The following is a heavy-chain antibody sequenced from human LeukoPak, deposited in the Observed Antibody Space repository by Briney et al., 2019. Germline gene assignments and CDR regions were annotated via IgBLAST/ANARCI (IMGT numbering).Heavy chain of an antibody. D-gene: IGHD3-22*01. Sequence: PGGSLRLSCAASGFTFSSYAMSWVRQAPGKGLEWVSAISGSGGSTYYADSVKGRFTISRDNSKNTLYLQMNSLRAEDTAVYYCTLDPFTYDSSGYYHDYWGQGTLVTVSS. CDR3: TLDPFTYDSSGYYHDY. CDR1: GFTFSSYA. J-gene: IGHJ4*02. V-gene: IGHV3-23*01. CDR2: ISGSGGST.